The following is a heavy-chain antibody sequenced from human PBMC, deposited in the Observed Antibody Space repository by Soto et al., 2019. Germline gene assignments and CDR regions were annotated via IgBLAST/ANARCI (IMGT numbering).Heavy chain of an antibody. CDR1: GYTFTSYH. Sequence: GASVKVSCNASGYTFTSYHMHWVRQAPGEGLEWMGTVNPSGGSTSYAQKFQGRVTMTRDTSTITVHMELSSLRSEDTAVYYCARVKTQIAAAGRGDYYGMDVWGQGTTVTVSS. J-gene: IGHJ6*02. CDR3: ARVKTQIAAAGRGDYYGMDV. CDR2: VNPSGGST. V-gene: IGHV1-46*01. D-gene: IGHD6-13*01.